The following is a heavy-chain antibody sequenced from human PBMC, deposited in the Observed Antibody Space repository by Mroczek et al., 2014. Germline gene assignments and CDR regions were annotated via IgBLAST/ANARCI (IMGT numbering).Heavy chain of an antibody. J-gene: IGHJ6*02. Sequence: QVQLQQWGAGLLKPSETLSLTCAVSGGSISSYYWSWIRQPAGKGLEWIGRIYTSGSTNYNPSLKSRVTMSVDTSKNQFSLKLSSVTAADTAVYYCARDGSDDFWSGYYREYYYYGMDVWGQGTTVTVSS. CDR1: GGSISSYY. D-gene: IGHD3-3*01. CDR2: IYTSGST. V-gene: IGHV4-59*10. CDR3: ARDGSDDFWSGYYREYYYYGMDV.